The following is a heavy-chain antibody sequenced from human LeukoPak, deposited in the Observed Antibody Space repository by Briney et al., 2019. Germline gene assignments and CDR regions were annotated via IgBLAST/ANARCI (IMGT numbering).Heavy chain of an antibody. CDR1: GFTFTIFG. V-gene: IGHV3-48*01. J-gene: IGHJ4*02. D-gene: IGHD2-2*01. CDR3: AKTLSIVVVPAASDY. CDR2: IDARSGIT. Sequence: PGGSLRLSCAASGFTFTIFGLNWVRQAPGKVPEWVSYIDARSGITYYADSVQGRFTISRDNAQESVFLQMNSLRADDTAVYYCAKTLSIVVVPAASDYWGQGTLVTVSS.